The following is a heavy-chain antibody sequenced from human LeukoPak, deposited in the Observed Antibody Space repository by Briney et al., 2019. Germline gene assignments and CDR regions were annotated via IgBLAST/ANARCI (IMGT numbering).Heavy chain of an antibody. J-gene: IGHJ6*03. CDR1: GYTFTSYG. CDR2: ISAYNGNT. Sequence: ASVKVSCKASGYTFTSYGISWVRQAPGQGLEWMGWISAYNGNTNYAQKLQGRVTMTTDTSTSTAYMELRSLRSDDTAVYYCARDLQAGYYDSSGHYYYYYYMDVWGKGTTVTVSS. V-gene: IGHV1-18*01. D-gene: IGHD3-22*01. CDR3: ARDLQAGYYDSSGHYYYYYYMDV.